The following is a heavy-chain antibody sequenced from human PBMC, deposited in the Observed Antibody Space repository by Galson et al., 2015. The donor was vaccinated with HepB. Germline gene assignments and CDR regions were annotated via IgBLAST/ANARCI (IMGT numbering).Heavy chain of an antibody. J-gene: IGHJ4*02. V-gene: IGHV3-7*03. CDR2: IKQDGSEK. CDR1: GFTFSSYW. D-gene: IGHD6-19*01. Sequence: SLRLSCAASGFTFSSYWMSWVRQAPGKGLEWVANIKQDGSEKYYVDSVKSRFTISRDNAENSLYLQMNSLRAEDPAVYYCARSSGLDYWGQGTLVTVSS. CDR3: ARSSGLDY.